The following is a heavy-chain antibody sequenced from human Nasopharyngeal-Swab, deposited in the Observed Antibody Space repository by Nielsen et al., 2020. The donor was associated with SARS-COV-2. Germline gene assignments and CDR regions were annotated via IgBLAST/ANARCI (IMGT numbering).Heavy chain of an antibody. J-gene: IGHJ5*02. V-gene: IGHV3-9*01. CDR2: ISWDSSNI. D-gene: IGHD2-8*01. CDR1: GFPLEDHV. Sequence: SLKLSCAATGFPLEDHVMYLVRQGLGKGLELVAMISWDSSNIDYADSVKGRFTISRDNAKKSLFLQMNSLRSEDTDLYYCVRDKNGHTWLGPWGQGTLVTVSS. CDR3: VRDKNGHTWLGP.